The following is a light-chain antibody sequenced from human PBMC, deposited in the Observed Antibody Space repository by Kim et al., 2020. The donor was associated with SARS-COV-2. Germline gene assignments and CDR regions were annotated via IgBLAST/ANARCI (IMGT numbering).Light chain of an antibody. CDR1: ISDIGDYNY. Sequence: QSALTQPASVSGSPGQSITISCSGTISDIGDYNYVSWYQQHPGKAPKLMIYDVTKRPSGVSNRFSGSKSGDTASLTISGLQAEDEADYYCSSYTSSRTWVFGGGTQLTVL. CDR2: DVT. J-gene: IGLJ3*02. V-gene: IGLV2-14*01. CDR3: SSYTSSRTWV.